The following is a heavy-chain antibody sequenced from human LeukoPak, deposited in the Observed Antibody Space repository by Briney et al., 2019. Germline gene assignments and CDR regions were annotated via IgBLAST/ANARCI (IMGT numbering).Heavy chain of an antibody. V-gene: IGHV1-69*05. CDR1: GGTFSSYA. D-gene: IGHD5-24*01. J-gene: IGHJ4*02. CDR2: IIPIFGTA. CDR3: ARVRWLQNDAYFDY. Sequence: SVKVSCEASGGTFSSYAISWVRQAPGQGREWMGGIIPIFGTANYAQKFQGRVTITTDESTSTAYMELSSLRSEDTAVYYCARVRWLQNDAYFDYWGQGTLVTVSS.